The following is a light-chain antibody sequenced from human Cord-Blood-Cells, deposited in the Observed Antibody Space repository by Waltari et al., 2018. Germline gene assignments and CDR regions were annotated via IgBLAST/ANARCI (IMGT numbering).Light chain of an antibody. Sequence: DIVMTQSPLSLPVTPGERASISCRSSQSLLHSNGYNYLDWYLQKPGQSPQLLIYLGSNRASGVPDRFSGSGSGTDFTLKISRVEAEDVGVYYCMQALQTPPYTFGQGTKLEIK. V-gene: IGKV2-28*01. CDR1: QSLLHSNGYNY. CDR3: MQALQTPPYT. CDR2: LGS. J-gene: IGKJ2*01.